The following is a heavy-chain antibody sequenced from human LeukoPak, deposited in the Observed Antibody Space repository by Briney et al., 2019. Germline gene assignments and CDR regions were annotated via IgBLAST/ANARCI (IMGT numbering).Heavy chain of an antibody. CDR2: IYESGTT. CDR1: GESLNSYY. CDR3: ARGAWATRLGS. V-gene: IGHV4-34*01. J-gene: IGHJ4*02. Sequence: PSETLSLACAVYGESLNSYYWSWVRQPPGEGLEWIGEIYESGTTEYNPSLKSRVTISMVPSKQQFSLSLSSVTAADTAVYYCARGAWATRLGSWGLGTPVIVSS. D-gene: IGHD2-15*01.